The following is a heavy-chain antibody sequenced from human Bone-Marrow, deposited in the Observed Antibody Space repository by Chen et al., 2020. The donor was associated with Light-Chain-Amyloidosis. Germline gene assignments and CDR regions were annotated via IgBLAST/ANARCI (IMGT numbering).Heavy chain of an antibody. Sequence: QVQLQESGPGLEKPSQTLSLTCTVSGGSLSSGGYYWSWIRPHPGKGLEWIGYIYYRGSTYYNPSLKSRVTISVDTSKNQFSLKLSSVTAADTAVYYCARDRGYCSGGSCYSFAFDIWGQGTMVTVSS. CDR3: ARDRGYCSGGSCYSFAFDI. D-gene: IGHD2-15*01. J-gene: IGHJ3*02. CDR2: IYYRGST. CDR1: GGSLSSGGYY. V-gene: IGHV4-31*03.